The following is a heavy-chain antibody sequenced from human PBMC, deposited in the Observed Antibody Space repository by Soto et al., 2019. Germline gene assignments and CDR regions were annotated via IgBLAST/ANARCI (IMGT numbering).Heavy chain of an antibody. Sequence: SLRLSCAASGFTFSSYGMHWVRQAPGKGLEWVAVISYDGSNKYYADSVKGRFTISRDNSKNTLYLQMNSLRAEDTAVYYCAKGPDYYDSSDAFDIWGQGTMVTVSS. V-gene: IGHV3-30*18. CDR3: AKGPDYYDSSDAFDI. D-gene: IGHD3-22*01. CDR1: GFTFSSYG. CDR2: ISYDGSNK. J-gene: IGHJ3*02.